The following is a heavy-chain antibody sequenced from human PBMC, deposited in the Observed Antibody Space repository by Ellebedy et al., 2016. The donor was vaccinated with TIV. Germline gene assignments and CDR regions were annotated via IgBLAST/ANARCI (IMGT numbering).Heavy chain of an antibody. CDR1: GGSISSYY. CDR3: ARTYSSGWYGY. J-gene: IGHJ4*02. V-gene: IGHV4-59*08. Sequence: MPSETLSLTCTVSGGSISSYYWSWIRQPPGKGLEWIGYIYYSGSTNYNPSLKSRVTISVDTSKNQFYLKLSSVTAADTAVYYCARTYSSGWYGYWGQGTLVTVSS. D-gene: IGHD6-19*01. CDR2: IYYSGST.